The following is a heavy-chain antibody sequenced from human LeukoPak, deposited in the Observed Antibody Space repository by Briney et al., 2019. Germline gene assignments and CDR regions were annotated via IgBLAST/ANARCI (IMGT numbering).Heavy chain of an antibody. V-gene: IGHV1-18*01. CDR3: ARGEASSATLTGYFS. Sequence: GASVKVSCKACGYTFTSYGISWVRQAPGQGLEWMGWISAYNGNTNYAQKLQGRVTINTDTSTSTAYMQLRSLRYDDAAVYYCARGEASSATLTGYFSWGQGTLVTVSS. CDR2: ISAYNGNT. J-gene: IGHJ5*02. D-gene: IGHD3-9*01. CDR1: GYTFTSYG.